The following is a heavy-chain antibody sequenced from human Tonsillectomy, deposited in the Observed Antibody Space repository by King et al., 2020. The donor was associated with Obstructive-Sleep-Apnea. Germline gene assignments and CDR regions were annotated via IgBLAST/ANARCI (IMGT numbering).Heavy chain of an antibody. CDR2: INHSGST. J-gene: IGHJ4*02. D-gene: IGHD2-8*01. CDR1: GGSFSGYY. CDR3: ARAVPYCTNGVCYSVALGDY. Sequence: VQLQQWGAGLLKPSETLSLTCAVYGGSFSGYYWSWLRQPPGKGLEWIGEINHSGSTNYNPSLKSRVTISVDTSKNQFSLKLSSVTAADTAVYYCARAVPYCTNGVCYSVALGDYWGQGTLVTVSS. V-gene: IGHV4-34*01.